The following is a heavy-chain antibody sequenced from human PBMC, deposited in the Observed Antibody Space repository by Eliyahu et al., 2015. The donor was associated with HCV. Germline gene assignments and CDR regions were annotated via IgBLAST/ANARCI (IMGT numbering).Heavy chain of an antibody. CDR2: IHYSGSP. J-gene: IGHJ4*02. CDR1: AGSISTSTSY. CDR3: ASRLASSGYSYAF. D-gene: IGHD5-18*01. Sequence: HLQLQESGPGLVKPSETLSLTCAVSAGSISTSTSYWXWIRQPPGKGLEWIGDIHYSGSPNYNPSLMSRVTISVDVSKNQFSLELSSVTAADTAVYYCASRLASSGYSYAFRGQGALVTVSS. V-gene: IGHV4-39*07.